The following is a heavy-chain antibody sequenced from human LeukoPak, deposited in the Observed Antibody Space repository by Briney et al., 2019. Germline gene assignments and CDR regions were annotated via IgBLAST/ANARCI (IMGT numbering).Heavy chain of an antibody. CDR3: ARRGAGYGDPSFDY. Sequence: PSETLSLTCTVSGGSISSSSYYWGWIRQPPGKGLEWTGSIYYSGSTYYNPSLKSRVTISVDTSKNQFSLKLSSVTAADTAVYYCARRGAGYGDPSFDYWGQGTLVTVSS. V-gene: IGHV4-39*01. J-gene: IGHJ4*02. CDR2: IYYSGST. D-gene: IGHD4-17*01. CDR1: GGSISSSSYY.